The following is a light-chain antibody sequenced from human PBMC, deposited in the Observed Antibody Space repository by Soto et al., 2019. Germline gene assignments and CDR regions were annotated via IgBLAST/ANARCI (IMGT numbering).Light chain of an antibody. V-gene: IGLV2-23*01. CDR2: EGT. CDR1: SNDVGSYNV. CDR3: CSYAGTYV. Sequence: QSALTQPASVSGSPGQSITISCTGISNDVGSYNVVSWYQQHPGKAPKLLIYEGTQRPSGISFRFSASRSGNTASLTISGLQTEDGADYHCCSYAGTYVFGSGTKVTVL. J-gene: IGLJ1*01.